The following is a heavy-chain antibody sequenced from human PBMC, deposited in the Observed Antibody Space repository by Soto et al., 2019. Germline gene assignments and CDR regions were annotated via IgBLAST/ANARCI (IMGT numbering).Heavy chain of an antibody. D-gene: IGHD3-3*01. V-gene: IGHV1-18*01. Sequence: ASVKVSCKASGYTFTSYGISWVRQAPGQGLEWMGWISDYNGNTNYAQKLQGRVTMTTDTSTSTAYMELRSLRSDDTAVYYCSRITIFGVVNLNWFDPWGQGTLVTVSS. CDR1: GYTFTSYG. CDR2: ISDYNGNT. CDR3: SRITIFGVVNLNWFDP. J-gene: IGHJ5*02.